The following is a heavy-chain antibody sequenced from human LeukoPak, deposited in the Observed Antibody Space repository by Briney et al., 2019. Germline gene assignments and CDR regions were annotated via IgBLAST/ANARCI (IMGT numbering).Heavy chain of an antibody. CDR2: IYYSGST. CDR1: GGSISSYY. Sequence: SETLSLTCTVSGGSISSYYWSWIRQPPGKGLEWIGYIYYSGSTNYNPSLKSRVTISVDTSKNQFSLKLSSVTAADTAVYYCARDPGPAATYGMDVWGQGTTVTVSS. D-gene: IGHD2-2*01. CDR3: ARDPGPAATYGMDV. J-gene: IGHJ6*02. V-gene: IGHV4-59*01.